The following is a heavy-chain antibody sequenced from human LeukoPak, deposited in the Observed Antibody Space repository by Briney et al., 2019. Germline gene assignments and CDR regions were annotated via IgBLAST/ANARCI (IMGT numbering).Heavy chain of an antibody. CDR1: GGSISSSSYY. J-gene: IGHJ5*02. CDR3: ARRQKDIVVVPAARSHWFDP. V-gene: IGHV4-39*01. CDR2: IYYSGST. D-gene: IGHD2-2*01. Sequence: SETLSLTCTVSGGSISSSSYYWGWIRQPPGKGLEWIGSIYYSGSTYYNPSLKSRVTISVDTSKNQFSLKLSSVTAADTAVYYCARRQKDIVVVPAARSHWFDPWGKGTLVTVSS.